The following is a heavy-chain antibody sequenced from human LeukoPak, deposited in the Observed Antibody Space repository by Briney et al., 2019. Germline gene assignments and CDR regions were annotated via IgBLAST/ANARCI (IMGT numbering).Heavy chain of an antibody. CDR3: ARDSGRIAAALPCPDV. CDR2: VYYTGGT. Sequence: SETLSLTCSVSGDSITSTSYYWGWIRQPPEKGLEWIGSVYYTGGTYYSPSLKSRVTISVDTSKNQFSLKLSSVTAADTAVYYCARDSGRIAAALPCPDVWGQGTTVTVSS. D-gene: IGHD6-13*01. V-gene: IGHV4-39*07. J-gene: IGHJ6*02. CDR1: GDSITSTSYY.